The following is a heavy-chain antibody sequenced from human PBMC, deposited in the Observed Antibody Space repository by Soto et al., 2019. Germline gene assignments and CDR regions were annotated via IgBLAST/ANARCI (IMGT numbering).Heavy chain of an antibody. D-gene: IGHD2-15*01. Sequence: QVQLVQSGAEVKKPGASVKVSCKASGYTFTSYGISWVRQAPGQGLEWMGWISAYTGNTNYAQKLQGRVTMTTDTSTSTAYMELRSLRSDDTAVYYCARLGGRRTDEGYYYYGMDVWGQGTTVTVSS. J-gene: IGHJ6*02. CDR2: ISAYTGNT. V-gene: IGHV1-18*01. CDR1: GYTFTSYG. CDR3: ARLGGRRTDEGYYYYGMDV.